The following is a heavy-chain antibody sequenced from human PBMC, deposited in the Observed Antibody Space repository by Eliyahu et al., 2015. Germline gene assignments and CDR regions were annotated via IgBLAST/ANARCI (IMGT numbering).Heavy chain of an antibody. J-gene: IGHJ4*02. CDR3: ANLRSGRWSFDY. CDR1: GFXFSSYG. D-gene: IGHD6-19*01. CDR2: IRYDGSNK. V-gene: IGHV3-30*02. Sequence: QVQLVESGGGVVQPGGSLXLXCAASGFXFSSYGMHWVRQAPGKGLEWVAFIRYDGSNKYYADSVKGRFTISRDNSKNTLYLQMNSLRAEDTAVYYCANLRSGRWSFDYWGQGTLVTVSS.